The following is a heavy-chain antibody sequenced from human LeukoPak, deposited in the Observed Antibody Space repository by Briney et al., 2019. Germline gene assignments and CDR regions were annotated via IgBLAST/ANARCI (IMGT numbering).Heavy chain of an antibody. CDR2: IYHSGST. CDR3: ARSRPFKEMATTFVTSFFDY. CDR1: GYSISSGYY. Sequence: SETLSLTCTVSGYSISSGYYWGWIRQPPGKGLEWIGSIYHSGSTYYNPSLKSRVTISVDTSKNQFSLKLSSVTAADTAVYYCARSRPFKEMATTFVTSFFDYWGQGTLVTVSS. V-gene: IGHV4-38-2*02. J-gene: IGHJ4*02. D-gene: IGHD5-24*01.